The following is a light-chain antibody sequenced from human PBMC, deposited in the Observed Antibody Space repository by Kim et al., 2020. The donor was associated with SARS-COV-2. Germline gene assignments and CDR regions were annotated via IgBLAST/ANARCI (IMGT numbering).Light chain of an antibody. CDR2: WAS. Sequence: TINCKSSQSVLYSSNNKNYLAWYQQKPGQPPKLLIYWASTRKSGVPDRFSGSGSGTDFTLTISSLQAEDVAVYYCQQYYSTPRWYTFGQGTKLEI. J-gene: IGKJ2*01. CDR1: QSVLYSSNNKNY. V-gene: IGKV4-1*01. CDR3: QQYYSTPRWYT.